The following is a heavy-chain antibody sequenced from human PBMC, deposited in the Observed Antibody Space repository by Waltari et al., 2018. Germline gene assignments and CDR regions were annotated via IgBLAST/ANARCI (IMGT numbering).Heavy chain of an antibody. J-gene: IGHJ6*02. CDR1: GGSFRGYY. CDR2: INHNGNS. V-gene: IGHV4-34*02. CDR3: VRLEDCTGPGGNCYSGDSFAMDV. D-gene: IGHD2-8*02. Sequence: QVQLQQWGAGLLQPSETLSLTCAVYGGSFRGYYWGWVRQPPGKGLEWIGGINHNGNSNSNPARRSRVAMLVDTSKSQLSLKINSVTAADTAVYYCVRLEDCTGPGGNCYSGDSFAMDVWGQGTTVTVSS.